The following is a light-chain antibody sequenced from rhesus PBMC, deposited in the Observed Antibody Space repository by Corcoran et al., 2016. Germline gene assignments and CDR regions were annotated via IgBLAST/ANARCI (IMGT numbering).Light chain of an antibody. Sequence: DIQLTQSPSSLSASVGDRVTITCRASQGINNYLAWYQQKSGKAPKLLIYDASNLESGFPSRFCGSRSGTEFSLTISPLQPEDFATYYCQQRKSYPLTFGGGTKVEIK. J-gene: IGKJ4*01. V-gene: IGKV1-38*01. CDR3: QQRKSYPLT. CDR2: DAS. CDR1: QGINNY.